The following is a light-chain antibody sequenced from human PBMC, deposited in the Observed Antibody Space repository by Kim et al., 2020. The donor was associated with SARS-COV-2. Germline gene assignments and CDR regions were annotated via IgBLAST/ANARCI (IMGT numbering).Light chain of an antibody. CDR2: GKN. CDR1: NLRKYH. V-gene: IGLV3-19*01. CDR3: NSRDSSGNHLGV. J-gene: IGLJ1*01. Sequence: GQQVRITCHGNNLRKYHASWYQKKPGQDPVLVIYGKNNRPSGIPDRFAGSSAGNTASMTITGAQAEDEADYYCNSRDSSGNHLGVFGTGTKVTVL.